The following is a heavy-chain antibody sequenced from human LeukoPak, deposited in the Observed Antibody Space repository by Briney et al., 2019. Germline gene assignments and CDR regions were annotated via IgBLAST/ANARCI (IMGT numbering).Heavy chain of an antibody. D-gene: IGHD2-2*01. CDR2: MDHSGST. J-gene: IGHJ6*02. CDR1: GGSISSHC. V-gene: IGHV4-59*11. CDR3: AGSSPSWGYYCGMDV. Sequence: SETLSLTCTVSGGSISSHCWTWLRQPPGKGLEWIGYMDHSGSTNYNPPLKSRVTISVDTSKNQFSLKLSSVTAADTAVYYCAGSSPSWGYYCGMDVWGQGTKVTVSS.